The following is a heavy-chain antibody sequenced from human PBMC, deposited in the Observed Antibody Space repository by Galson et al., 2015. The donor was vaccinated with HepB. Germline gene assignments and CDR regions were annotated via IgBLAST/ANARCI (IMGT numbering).Heavy chain of an antibody. J-gene: IGHJ6*03. D-gene: IGHD6-19*01. V-gene: IGHV1-69*13. CDR2: IIPIFGTA. CDR1: GGTFSSYA. CDR3: ARVGWPNYYYYYMDV. Sequence: SVKVSCKASGGTFSSYAINWVRQAPGQGLEWMGGIIPIFGTANYAQKFQGRVTITADESTSTAYMELSSLRSEDTAVYYCARVGWPNYYYYYMDVWGKGTTVTVSS.